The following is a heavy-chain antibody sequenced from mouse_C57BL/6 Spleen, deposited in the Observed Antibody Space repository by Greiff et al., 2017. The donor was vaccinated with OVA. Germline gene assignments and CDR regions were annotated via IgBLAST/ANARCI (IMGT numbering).Heavy chain of an antibody. CDR1: GFTFSNYW. CDR2: IRLKSDNYAT. Sequence: DVKLQESGGGLVQPGGSMKLSCVASGFTFSNYWMNWVRQSPETGLEWVAQIRLKSDNYATHYAESVKGRFTISRDDFKSSVYLQMNNLRAEDTGIYYCGRFAYWGQGTLVTVSA. V-gene: IGHV6-3*01. J-gene: IGHJ3*01. CDR3: GRFAY.